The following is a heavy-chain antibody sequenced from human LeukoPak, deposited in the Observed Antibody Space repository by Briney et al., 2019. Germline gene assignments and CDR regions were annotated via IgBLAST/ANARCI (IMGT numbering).Heavy chain of an antibody. V-gene: IGHV3-7*01. CDR1: GFDFSNYY. D-gene: IGHD4-23*01. J-gene: IGHJ4*02. CDR3: TRDEGATVATYRFDF. Sequence: GGSVRLSCEASGFDFSNYYMSWVSQAPGKGLEWLANIKYDGTDNYYVDSVKGRFTISRDNAKNSLYLQMSSLRAEDTAVYYCTRDEGATVATYRFDFWGQGTLVTVS. CDR2: IKYDGTDN.